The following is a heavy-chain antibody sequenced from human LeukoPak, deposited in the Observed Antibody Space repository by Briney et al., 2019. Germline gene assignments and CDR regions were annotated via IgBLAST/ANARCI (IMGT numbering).Heavy chain of an antibody. J-gene: IGHJ4*02. CDR1: GFTFSSYW. V-gene: IGHV3-74*01. CDR2: INSDGSIT. Sequence: GGSLRLSCAASGFTFSSYWMHWVRQAPGKGLVWVSRINSDGSITSYADSVKGRFTISRDNAKNTLYLQMNSLRAEDTAVYYCARGGGYSYGPFDYWGQGALVTVSS. CDR3: ARGGGYSYGPFDY. D-gene: IGHD5-18*01.